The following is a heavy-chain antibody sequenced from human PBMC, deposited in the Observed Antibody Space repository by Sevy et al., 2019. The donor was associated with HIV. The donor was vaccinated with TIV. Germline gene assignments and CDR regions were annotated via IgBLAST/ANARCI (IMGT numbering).Heavy chain of an antibody. CDR1: GFTFSSYS. CDR3: ARDPYLRYGMDV. V-gene: IGHV3-21*01. D-gene: IGHD2-21*01. Sequence: GGSLRLSCAASGFTFSSYSMNWVRQAPGKGLEWVSSISSSSSYIYYADSVKGRFTISRDNAKNSLYLQMNSLRAEDTAVYYWARDPYLRYGMDVWGHGTTVTVSS. CDR2: ISSSSSYI. J-gene: IGHJ6*02.